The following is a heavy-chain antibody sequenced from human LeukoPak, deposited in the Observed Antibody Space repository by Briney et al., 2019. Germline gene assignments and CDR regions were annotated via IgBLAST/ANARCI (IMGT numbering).Heavy chain of an antibody. Sequence: PSETLSLTCAVSGASISSDGYSWSWIRQPPGKELECIGSIYSSGSTYYNPSLKSPVTISVDTSNNQFSLKLSSVTDAEPAVYYCARGYDFWSGLVGGWFDPWGQGTLVTVSS. CDR2: IYSSGST. J-gene: IGHJ5*02. CDR3: ARGYDFWSGLVGGWFDP. CDR1: GASISSDGYS. D-gene: IGHD3-3*01. V-gene: IGHV4-30-4*07.